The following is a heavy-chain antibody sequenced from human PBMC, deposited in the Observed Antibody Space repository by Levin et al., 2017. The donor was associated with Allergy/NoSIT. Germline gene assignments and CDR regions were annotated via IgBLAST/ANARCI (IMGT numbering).Heavy chain of an antibody. V-gene: IGHV4-4*07. J-gene: IGHJ4*02. CDR3: ARGTYGDFLSGSVTFDY. Sequence: SETLSLTCTVSGASINSYYWGWIRQPAGKGLEWIGHIYSSGSTNYNPSLKSRGTMSLDTSRNQFSLKLSSVTAADTAVYYCARGTYGDFLSGSVTFDYWGQGALVTVSS. CDR2: IYSSGST. CDR1: GASINSYY. D-gene: IGHD3-3*01.